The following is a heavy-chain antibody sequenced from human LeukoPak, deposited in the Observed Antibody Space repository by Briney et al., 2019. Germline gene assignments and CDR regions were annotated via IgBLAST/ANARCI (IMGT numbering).Heavy chain of an antibody. CDR1: GYTFTGYY. CDR2: INPNSGGT. V-gene: IGHV1-2*06. Sequence: ASVKVSCKASGYTFTGYYMHWVRQAPGQGLEWMGRINPNSGGTNYAQKFQGRVTMTRDTSISTAYMELSRVRSDDTAVYYCAREGDSSGYYPFDYWGQGTLVTVSS. J-gene: IGHJ4*02. D-gene: IGHD3-22*01. CDR3: AREGDSSGYYPFDY.